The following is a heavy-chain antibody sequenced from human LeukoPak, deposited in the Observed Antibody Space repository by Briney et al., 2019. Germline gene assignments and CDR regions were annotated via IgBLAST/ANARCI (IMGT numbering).Heavy chain of an antibody. CDR1: GGSISSYY. CDR3: ARDRESGYCSGGSCYSYNWFDP. J-gene: IGHJ5*02. V-gene: IGHV4-4*07. Sequence: PSETLPLTCTVSGGSISSYYWSWIRQPAGKGLEWIGRIYTSGSTNYNPSLKSRVTMSVDTSKNQFSLKLSSVTAADTAVYYCARDRESGYCSGGSCYSYNWFDPWGQGTLVTVSS. D-gene: IGHD2-15*01. CDR2: IYTSGST.